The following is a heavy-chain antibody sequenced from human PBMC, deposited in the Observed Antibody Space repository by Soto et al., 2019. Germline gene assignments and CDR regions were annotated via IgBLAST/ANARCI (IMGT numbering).Heavy chain of an antibody. D-gene: IGHD3-16*02. Sequence: GASVKVSCKVSGYTLTELSMHWVRQAPGKGLEWMGGFDPEDGETIYAQKLQGRVTMTEDTSTDTAYMELSSLRSEDTAVYYCARMNVWGSYRSYYYYGMDVWGQGTTVTVSS. CDR1: GYTLTELS. J-gene: IGHJ6*02. CDR2: FDPEDGET. CDR3: ARMNVWGSYRSYYYYGMDV. V-gene: IGHV1-24*01.